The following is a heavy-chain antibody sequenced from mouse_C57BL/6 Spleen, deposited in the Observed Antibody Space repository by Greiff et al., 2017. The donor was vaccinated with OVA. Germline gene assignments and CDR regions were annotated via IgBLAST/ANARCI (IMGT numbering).Heavy chain of an antibody. J-gene: IGHJ4*01. CDR3: TFEVTSPYAMDY. V-gene: IGHV6-3*01. Sequence: EVKLEESGGGLVQPGGSMKLSCVASGFTFSNYWMNWVRQSPEKGLEWVAQIRLKSDNYATHYAESVKGRFTISRDDSKSSVYLQMNNLRAEDTGIYYCTFEVTSPYAMDYWGQGTSVTVSS. CDR1: GFTFSNYW. D-gene: IGHD2-1*01. CDR2: IRLKSDNYAT.